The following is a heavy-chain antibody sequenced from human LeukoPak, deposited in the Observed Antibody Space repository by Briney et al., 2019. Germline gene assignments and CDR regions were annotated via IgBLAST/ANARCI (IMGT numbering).Heavy chain of an antibody. CDR2: IHDTRGT. V-gene: IGHV4-59*01. J-gene: IGHJ5*02. CDR3: AGGIGYATSPADH. Sequence: SETLSLTCTVSGGSMKNYYWSWIRQPPGKGLEWIGYIHDTRGTNYNPYLKSRVTMSLDTSKNHFSLSLNSVTAADTAVYFCAGGIGYATSPADHLGQGTLVIVSS. CDR1: GGSMKNYY. D-gene: IGHD6-13*01.